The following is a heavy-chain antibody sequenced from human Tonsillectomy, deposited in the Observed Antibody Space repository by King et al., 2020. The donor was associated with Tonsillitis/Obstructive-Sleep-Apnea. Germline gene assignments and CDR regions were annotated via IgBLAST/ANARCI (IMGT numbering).Heavy chain of an antibody. V-gene: IGHV4-59*01. J-gene: IGHJ3*02. CDR1: GGSISGYY. D-gene: IGHD5-12*01. CDR2: IYYSGST. CDR3: AREGLRDAFDI. Sequence: VQLQESGPGLVKPSETLSLTCTVSGGSISGYYWSWIRQPPGKGLECVGYIYYSGSTNYNPSLKSRVTISVDTSKNQFSLKLSSVTAADTAVYYCAREGLRDAFDIWGQGEMVTVSS.